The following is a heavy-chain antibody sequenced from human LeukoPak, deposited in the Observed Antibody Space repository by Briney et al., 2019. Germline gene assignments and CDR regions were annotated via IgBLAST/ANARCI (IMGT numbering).Heavy chain of an antibody. J-gene: IGHJ4*02. V-gene: IGHV3-21*01. D-gene: IGHD2-15*01. Sequence: KPGGSLRLSCAASRLTLTVYNMECVRQAPGKGLEWVSSIDAGTGNMYFADSVKGRFTISRDNAKNSLSLQMNSLRAADISEYCGLREFCLGGGCHGFNYWGQGTLVTVCS. CDR1: RLTLTVYN. CDR3: LREFCLGGGCHGFNY. CDR2: IDAGTGNM.